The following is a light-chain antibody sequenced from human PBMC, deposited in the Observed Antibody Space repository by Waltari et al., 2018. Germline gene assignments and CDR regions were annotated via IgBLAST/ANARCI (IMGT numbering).Light chain of an antibody. CDR1: KLEDKQ. CDR3: QAWDGRNAV. V-gene: IGLV3-1*01. J-gene: IGLJ2*01. Sequence: SYELTQPPSVSVSPGQTASITCSGDKLEDKQVCWYQQKPGPSPVLVIYQDNKRPSGIPGRFPGPNSGNTATLTISGTQTMDEADYYCQAWDGRNAVFGGGTKLAVL. CDR2: QDN.